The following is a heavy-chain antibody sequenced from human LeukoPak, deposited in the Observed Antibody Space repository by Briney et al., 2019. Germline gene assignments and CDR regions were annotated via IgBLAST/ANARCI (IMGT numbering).Heavy chain of an antibody. CDR2: INHSGST. CDR1: GGSFSGYY. J-gene: IGHJ4*02. Sequence: SETLSLTCAVYGGSFSGYYWSWIRQPPGKGLEWIGEINHSGSTNYNPSLKSRVTISVDTSKNQFSLKLSSVTAADTAVYYCARGLLGYCSSTSCHCYFDYWGQGTLVTVSS. V-gene: IGHV4-34*01. CDR3: ARGLLGYCSSTSCHCYFDY. D-gene: IGHD2-2*01.